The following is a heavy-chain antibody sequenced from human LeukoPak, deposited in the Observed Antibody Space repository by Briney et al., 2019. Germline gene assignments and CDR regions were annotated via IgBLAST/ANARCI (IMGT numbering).Heavy chain of an antibody. D-gene: IGHD2-2*01. CDR1: GFTFSSYG. CDR2: ISDGGTRT. Sequence: GGSLRLSCAASGFTFSSYGMSWIRQAPGKGLERVASISDGGTRTYYADSVKGRLTISRDNSKSTLDLQMNSLRAEDTAVYYCAKGGLSCRSTGCYFYFDYWGQGSLVTVSS. CDR3: AKGGLSCRSTGCYFYFDY. V-gene: IGHV3-23*01. J-gene: IGHJ4*02.